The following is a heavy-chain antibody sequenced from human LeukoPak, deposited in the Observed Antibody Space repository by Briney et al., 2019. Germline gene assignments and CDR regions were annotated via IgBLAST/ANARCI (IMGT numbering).Heavy chain of an antibody. CDR3: AKGTLRVTSFDAFDI. V-gene: IGHV3-23*01. D-gene: IGHD3-10*01. Sequence: PGGSLRLSCAASGFTFSSYAMSWVRQAPGKGLEWVSAISGSGGSTYYADSVKGWFTISRDNSKNTLYLQMNSLRAEDTAVYYCAKGTLRVTSFDAFDIWGQGTMVTVSS. CDR2: ISGSGGST. CDR1: GFTFSSYA. J-gene: IGHJ3*02.